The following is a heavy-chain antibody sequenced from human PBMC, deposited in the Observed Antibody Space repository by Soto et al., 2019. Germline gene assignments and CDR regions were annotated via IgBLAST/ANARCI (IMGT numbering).Heavy chain of an antibody. CDR1: GYTFTSYG. CDR3: ARDDGYYYDSSGYYY. D-gene: IGHD3-22*01. J-gene: IGHJ4*02. Sequence: ASVKVSCKASGYTFTSYGIGWVRQAPGQGLEWMGWISAYNGNTNYAQKLQGRVTMTTDTSTSTAYMELRSLRSDDTAVYYCARDDGYYYDSSGYYYWGQGTLVTVSS. CDR2: ISAYNGNT. V-gene: IGHV1-18*01.